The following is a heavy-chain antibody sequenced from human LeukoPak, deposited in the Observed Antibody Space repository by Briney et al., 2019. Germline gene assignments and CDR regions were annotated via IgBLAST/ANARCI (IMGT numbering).Heavy chain of an antibody. D-gene: IGHD2-21*01. Sequence: ASVKVSCKASGYTFTGYYMHWVRQAPGRGLEWMGWINPNSGGTNYAQKFQGRVTMTRDTSISTAYMELSRLRSDDTAVFYCARLPLWGDAFDIWGQGTMVTVSS. V-gene: IGHV1-2*02. J-gene: IGHJ3*02. CDR2: INPNSGGT. CDR3: ARLPLWGDAFDI. CDR1: GYTFTGYY.